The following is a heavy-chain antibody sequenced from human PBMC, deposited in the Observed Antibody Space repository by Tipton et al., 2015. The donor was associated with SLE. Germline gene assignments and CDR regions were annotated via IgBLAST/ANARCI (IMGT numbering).Heavy chain of an antibody. CDR2: IFTSGST. CDR1: GGSLSSYH. Sequence: TLSLTCTVSGGSLSSYHWSWIRQPPGKGMELIGYIFTSGSTNYNPSLKSRVTISVDTSKNQFSLKLTSVTAADTGVYYCARDDTTWGGNNWFDPWGQGTLIAVSS. J-gene: IGHJ5*02. V-gene: IGHV4-4*08. CDR3: ARDDTTWGGNNWFDP. D-gene: IGHD3-16*01.